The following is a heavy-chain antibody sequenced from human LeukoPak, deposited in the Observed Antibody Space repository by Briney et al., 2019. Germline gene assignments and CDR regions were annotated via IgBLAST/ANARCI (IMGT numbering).Heavy chain of an antibody. CDR3: AKARVSGWVDY. CDR1: GFTFSSYA. Sequence: GGSLRLSSAASGFTFSSYAMSRVRPAPGKGLEWVSAISGSGGSTYYADSVKGRFTISRDNSKNTLYLQMNSLRAEDTAVYYCAKARVSGWVDYWGQGTLVTVSS. J-gene: IGHJ4*02. V-gene: IGHV3-23*01. D-gene: IGHD6-19*01. CDR2: ISGSGGST.